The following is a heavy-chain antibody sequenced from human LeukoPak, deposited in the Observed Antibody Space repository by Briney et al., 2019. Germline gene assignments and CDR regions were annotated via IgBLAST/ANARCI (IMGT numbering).Heavy chain of an antibody. Sequence: SETLSVICTVSGGSISSSSYYWGWIRQPPGKGLEWIGSIYYSGSTYYNPSLKSRVTISVDTYKNQFSLKLSSVTAADTAVYYCARVSGSYYNVASYFDYWGQGTLVTVSS. CDR1: GGSISSSSYY. D-gene: IGHD3-10*01. CDR2: IYYSGST. V-gene: IGHV4-39*07. CDR3: ARVSGSYYNVASYFDY. J-gene: IGHJ4*02.